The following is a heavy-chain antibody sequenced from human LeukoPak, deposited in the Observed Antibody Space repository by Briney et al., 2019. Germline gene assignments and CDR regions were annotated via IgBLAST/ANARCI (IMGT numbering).Heavy chain of an antibody. CDR3: ARAIVVVPAARSFSTGGFDP. D-gene: IGHD2-2*01. V-gene: IGHV4-4*07. J-gene: IGHJ5*02. CDR2: IYTSGST. CDR1: GYSISSSYY. Sequence: PSETLSLTCTVSGYSISSSYYWSWIRQPAGKGLEWIGRIYTSGSTNYNPSLKSRVTMSVDTSKNQFSLKLSSVTAADTAVYYCARAIVVVPAARSFSTGGFDPWGQGTLVTVSS.